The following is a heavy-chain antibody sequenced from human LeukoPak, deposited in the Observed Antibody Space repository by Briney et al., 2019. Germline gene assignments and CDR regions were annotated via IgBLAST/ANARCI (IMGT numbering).Heavy chain of an antibody. J-gene: IGHJ6*03. CDR2: IYTSGST. Sequence: PSETLSLTCTVSGGSISSYYWSWIRQPAGKGLEWIGRIYTSGSTNYNPSLKSRVTMSVDTSKNQFSLKLSSVTAADTAVYYCARDGKVTPSYYYYYMDVRGKGTTVTVSS. V-gene: IGHV4-4*07. CDR1: GGSISSYY. CDR3: ARDGKVTPSYYYYYMDV. D-gene: IGHD4-23*01.